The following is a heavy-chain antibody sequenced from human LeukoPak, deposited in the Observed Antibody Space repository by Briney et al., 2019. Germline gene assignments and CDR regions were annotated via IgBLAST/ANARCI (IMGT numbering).Heavy chain of an antibody. Sequence: GGSLRLSCAVSGFTLNNYWMSWVRQAPGRGLEWVANIKPDGSAKYYVDSVKGRSTISSDNAKNSLYLQMSSPRAGDTAAYYCARERLGYSDLQYWGQGTLVAVSS. J-gene: IGHJ4*02. V-gene: IGHV3-7*05. CDR2: IKPDGSAK. CDR3: ARERLGYSDLQY. D-gene: IGHD1-26*01. CDR1: GFTLNNYW.